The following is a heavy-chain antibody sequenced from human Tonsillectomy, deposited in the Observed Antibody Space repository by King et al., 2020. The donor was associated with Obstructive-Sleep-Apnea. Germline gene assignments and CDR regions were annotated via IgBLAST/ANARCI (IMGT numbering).Heavy chain of an antibody. CDR2: ISFDGDNK. Sequence: HVQLVESGGGVVQPGRSLRLSCAASGFTFTNYGMHWVRQAPGKGLEWVAVISFDGDNKFYTDSVQGRFIISRDNSKNTLYLQMNSLRVEDTAMYFCAKYENSGGSAWYPLDYWGQGILVTVSS. CDR1: GFTFTNYG. CDR3: AKYENSGGSAWYPLDY. J-gene: IGHJ4*02. D-gene: IGHD6-19*01. V-gene: IGHV3-30*18.